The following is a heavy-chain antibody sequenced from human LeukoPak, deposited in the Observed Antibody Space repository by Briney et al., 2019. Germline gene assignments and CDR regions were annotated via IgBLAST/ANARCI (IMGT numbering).Heavy chain of an antibody. CDR3: AILRGGVIPG. V-gene: IGHV1-18*01. CDR2: ISAYNGNT. CDR1: GYTFTSYD. D-gene: IGHD3-16*02. Sequence: VASVKVSCKASGYTFTSYDINWVRQAPGQGLEWMGWISAYNGNTNYAQKLQGRVTMTTDTSTSTAYMELRSLRSDDTAVYYCAILRGGVIPGWGQGTLVTVSS. J-gene: IGHJ4*02.